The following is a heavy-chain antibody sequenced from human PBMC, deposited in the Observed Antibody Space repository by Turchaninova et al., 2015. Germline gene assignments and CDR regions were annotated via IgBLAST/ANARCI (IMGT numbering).Heavy chain of an antibody. D-gene: IGHD3-3*01. J-gene: IGHJ4*02. CDR1: GGSFSGYY. V-gene: IGHV4-34*01. CDR3: ARVHRITIFDY. Sequence: QVQLQQWGAGLLKPSETLSLTCAVYGGSFSGYYWRWIRHPPGKGLAWIGEINHSGRNNYNPSLKCRITISVDTSKNHFSRKRSSVTAADTAVYYWARVHRITIFDYWGQGTLVTVSS. CDR2: INHSGRN.